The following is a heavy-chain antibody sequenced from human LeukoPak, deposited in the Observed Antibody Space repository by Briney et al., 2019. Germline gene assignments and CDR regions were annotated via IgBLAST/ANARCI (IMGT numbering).Heavy chain of an antibody. CDR3: ARDPLPYYDSSGYRSYYYYMDV. V-gene: IGHV1-69*05. CDR2: IIPIFGTA. CDR1: GGTFSSYA. D-gene: IGHD3-22*01. J-gene: IGHJ6*03. Sequence: SVKVSCKASGGTFSSYAISWVRQPPGQGLEWMGGIIPIFGTANYAQKFQGRVTITTDESTSTAYMELSSLRSEDTAVYYCARDPLPYYDSSGYRSYYYYMDVWGKGTTVTVSS.